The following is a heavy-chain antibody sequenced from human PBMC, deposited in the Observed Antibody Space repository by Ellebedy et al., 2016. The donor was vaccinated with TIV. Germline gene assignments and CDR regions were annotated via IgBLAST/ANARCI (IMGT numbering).Heavy chain of an antibody. V-gene: IGHV3-53*01. J-gene: IGHJ4*02. CDR3: ATRAIPYSSIWYYFDY. D-gene: IGHD6-13*01. CDR2: IYSGDST. Sequence: GESLKISXAASGFTVRSNCMTWVRQAPGKGLQWVSDIYSGDSTYYADSVKGRFTVSRDNSKNTLYLQMNSLRAEDTAVYYCATRAIPYSSIWYYFDYWGQGTLVTVSS. CDR1: GFTVRSNC.